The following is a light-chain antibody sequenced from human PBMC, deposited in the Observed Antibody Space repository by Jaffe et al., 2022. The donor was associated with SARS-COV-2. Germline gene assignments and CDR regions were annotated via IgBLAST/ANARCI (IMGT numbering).Light chain of an antibody. CDR2: QDT. Sequence: SYEVTQPPSVSVSPGQTASITCSGDKLGDKYTYWYQQRPGQSPVLVIYQDTKRPSGIPERFSGSNSGNTATLTISGTQPMDEADYYCQAWDISIVVFGGGTKLTVL. CDR3: QAWDISIVV. V-gene: IGLV3-1*01. CDR1: KLGDKY. J-gene: IGLJ2*01.